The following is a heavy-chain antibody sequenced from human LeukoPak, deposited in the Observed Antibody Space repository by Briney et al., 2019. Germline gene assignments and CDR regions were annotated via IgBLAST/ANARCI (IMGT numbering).Heavy chain of an antibody. D-gene: IGHD1-14*01. CDR1: GGTFSSYA. Sequence: ASVKVSCKASGGTFSSYAISWVRQAPGQGLEWMGGIIPIFGTANYAQKFQGRVTITADESTSTAYMELSSLRSEDTAVYYCARGGGGGTSYYFDYWGQGTLVTVSS. J-gene: IGHJ4*02. V-gene: IGHV1-69*01. CDR3: ARGGGGGTSYYFDY. CDR2: IIPIFGTA.